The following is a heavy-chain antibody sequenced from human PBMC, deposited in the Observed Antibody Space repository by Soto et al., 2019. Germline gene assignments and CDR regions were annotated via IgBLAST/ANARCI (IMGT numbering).Heavy chain of an antibody. CDR1: GSTFTDSS. D-gene: IGHD5-12*01. CDR2: INLNSGDT. V-gene: IGHV1-2*02. CDR3: ARDLGGYDLYGPDT. Sequence: ASVKVSCKASGSTFTDSSLHWVRQAPGQGLEWMGWINLNSGDTYYSQKFQGRVTLTRDASIVTAYMELTRLKSDDTAVYYCARDLGGYDLYGPDTWGQGTPVTVSS. J-gene: IGHJ5*02.